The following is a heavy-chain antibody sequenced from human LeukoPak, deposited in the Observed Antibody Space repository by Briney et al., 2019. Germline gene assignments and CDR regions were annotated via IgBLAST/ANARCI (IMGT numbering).Heavy chain of an antibody. V-gene: IGHV3-64*01. CDR2: ISSNGGST. D-gene: IGHD5-18*01. J-gene: IGHJ3*02. Sequence: GGSLRLSCAASGFTFSSYAMHWVRQAPGKGLEYVPAISSNGGSTYYANSVKGRFTISRDNSKNTLYLQMGSLRAEDMAVYYCARDRSYGYLYDAFDIWGQGTMVTVSS. CDR1: GFTFSSYA. CDR3: ARDRSYGYLYDAFDI.